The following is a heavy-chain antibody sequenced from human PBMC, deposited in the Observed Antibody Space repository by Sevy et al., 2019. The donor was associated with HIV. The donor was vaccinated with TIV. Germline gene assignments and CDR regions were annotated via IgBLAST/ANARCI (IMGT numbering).Heavy chain of an antibody. CDR1: GFTFSDHY. CDR2: TRNKANSYTT. D-gene: IGHD6-6*01. J-gene: IGHJ3*02. Sequence: GGSLRLSCAASGFTFSDHYMDWVRQAPGKGLEWVGRTRNKANSYTTEYAASVKGRFTISRDDSKNSLYLQMNSLKTEDTAVYYCARVGGPYSSSYDFSYAFDIWGQGTMVTVSS. V-gene: IGHV3-72*01. CDR3: ARVGGPYSSSYDFSYAFDI.